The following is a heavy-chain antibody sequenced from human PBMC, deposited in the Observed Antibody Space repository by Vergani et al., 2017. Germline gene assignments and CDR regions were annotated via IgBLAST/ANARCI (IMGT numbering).Heavy chain of an antibody. V-gene: IGHV4-34*11. Sequence: QVQLQQWGAGLLKPSETLSLTCAVYGGSFSPYYWNWIRQPPGKGLEWIGYVYYTGSTTYNPSLKSRVTISVDTSNNQFSLRMTSLTAADTAIYYCARDRDLYCRSTTSCHNWFDPWGQGSLVTVSS. CDR1: GGSFSPYY. CDR3: ARDRDLYCRSTTSCHNWFDP. D-gene: IGHD2/OR15-2a*01. CDR2: VYYTGST. J-gene: IGHJ5*02.